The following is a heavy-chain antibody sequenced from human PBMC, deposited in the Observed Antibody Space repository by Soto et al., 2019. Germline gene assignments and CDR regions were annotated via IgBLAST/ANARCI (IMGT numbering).Heavy chain of an antibody. J-gene: IGHJ4*02. CDR1: GGSFSGYY. CDR2: INHSGST. V-gene: IGHV4-34*01. Sequence: SETLSLTCAVYGGSFSGYYWSWIRQPPGKGLEWIGEINHSGSTNYNPSLKSRVTISVDTSKNQFSLKLSSVTAADTAVYYCARARVHRRGYSRTSYYFDYWGQGTLVTVSS. CDR3: ARARVHRRGYSRTSYYFDY. D-gene: IGHD6-13*01.